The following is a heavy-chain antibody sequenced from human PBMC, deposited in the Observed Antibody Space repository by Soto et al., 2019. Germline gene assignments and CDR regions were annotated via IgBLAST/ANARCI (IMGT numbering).Heavy chain of an antibody. J-gene: IGHJ6*02. D-gene: IGHD2-2*01. CDR3: ASLDIVVVPAAKANQPRYNYYYYGMDV. CDR2: IDPSDSYT. CDR1: GYSFTSYW. V-gene: IGHV5-10-1*01. Sequence: AGESLKISCKGSGYSFTSYWISWVRQMPGKGLEWMGRIDPSDSYTNYSPSFQGHVTISADKSISTAYLQWSSLKASDTAMYYCASLDIVVVPAAKANQPRYNYYYYGMDVWGQGTTVTVSS.